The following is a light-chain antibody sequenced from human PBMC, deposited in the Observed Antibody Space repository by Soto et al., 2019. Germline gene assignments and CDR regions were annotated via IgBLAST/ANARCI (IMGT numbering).Light chain of an antibody. CDR2: DAS. Sequence: EIVLTQSPATLSLSPGERATLSCRASQSVSSYLAWYQQKPGQAHRLLIYDASNRATGIPARFSGSGSGTYFTLTISSLEPEDFAVYYCQQRSNWPITFGQGTRLEIK. CDR3: QQRSNWPIT. J-gene: IGKJ5*01. V-gene: IGKV3-11*01. CDR1: QSVSSY.